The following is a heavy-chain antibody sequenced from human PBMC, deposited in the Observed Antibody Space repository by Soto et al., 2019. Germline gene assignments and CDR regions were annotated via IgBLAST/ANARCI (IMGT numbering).Heavy chain of an antibody. CDR2: TYYSGST. CDR1: GGSMIAYY. J-gene: IGHJ4*02. V-gene: IGHV4-59*01. Sequence: SSETLSLTCTVSGGSMIAYYWNWMRQPPGKGLQWIGYTYYSGSTTYNPSLKSRVTISVDSSKNQFSLKLDSVTPADTAVYYCARVRGTAGKRYFDYWGPGPLVSVSS. D-gene: IGHD6-13*01. CDR3: ARVRGTAGKRYFDY.